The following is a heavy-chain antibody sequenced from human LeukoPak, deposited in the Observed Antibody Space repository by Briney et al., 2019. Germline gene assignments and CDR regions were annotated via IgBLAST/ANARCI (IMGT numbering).Heavy chain of an antibody. Sequence: SETLSLTCTVSGDSMTSSNHYWVWIRQPPGKGLEWIGSIYYDGNTYYNPSLKSRVTISQDTSKNQFSLKVSSATAADTAVYHCARRSHRTGDNCYPVWGQGTTVTVSS. D-gene: IGHD2-21*01. CDR3: ARRSHRTGDNCYPV. J-gene: IGHJ6*02. V-gene: IGHV4-39*01. CDR2: IYYDGNT. CDR1: GDSMTSSNHY.